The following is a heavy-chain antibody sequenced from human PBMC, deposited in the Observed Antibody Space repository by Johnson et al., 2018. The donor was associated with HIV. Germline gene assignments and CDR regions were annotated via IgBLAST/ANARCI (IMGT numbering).Heavy chain of an antibody. CDR2: IWYDGSNK. CDR3: ARDRPIAPFDI. J-gene: IGHJ3*02. D-gene: IGHD3-22*01. V-gene: IGHV3-30*04. Sequence: VRQAPGKGLEWVAVIWYDGSNKYYADSVKGRFTISRDNSKNTLYLQMNSLRAEDTAVYYCARDRPIAPFDIWGQGTMVTVSS.